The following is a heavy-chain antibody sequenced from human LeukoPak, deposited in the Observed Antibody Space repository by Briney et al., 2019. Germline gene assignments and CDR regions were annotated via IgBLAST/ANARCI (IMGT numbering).Heavy chain of an antibody. CDR1: GGSISSYY. D-gene: IGHD3-22*01. V-gene: IGHV4-59*01. CDR2: IYYSGST. J-gene: IGHJ6*03. Sequence: SETLSLTCTVSGGSISSYYWSWIRQPPGKGLEWIGYIYYSGSTNYNPSLKSRVTISVDTSKNQFSLKLSSVTAADTAVYYCARNEYDSSGYYFQGYYYYMDVRGKGTTVAVSS. CDR3: ARNEYDSSGYYFQGYYYYMDV.